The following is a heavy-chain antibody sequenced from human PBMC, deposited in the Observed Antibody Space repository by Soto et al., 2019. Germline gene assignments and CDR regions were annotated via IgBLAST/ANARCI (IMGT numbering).Heavy chain of an antibody. D-gene: IGHD5-12*01. CDR3: ARGGNRYSNVASGVGGFDY. V-gene: IGHV4-59*01. CDR2: VYHTGST. J-gene: IGHJ4*02. Sequence: SETLSLTCTVSGASISSSYWSWIRQSPGKRLEWIGYVYHTGSTNYNPSLKSRVTISLDTSKSQFSLNLTSLTTADTAVYFCARGGNRYSNVASGVGGFDYWGQGSLVTVSS. CDR1: GASISSSY.